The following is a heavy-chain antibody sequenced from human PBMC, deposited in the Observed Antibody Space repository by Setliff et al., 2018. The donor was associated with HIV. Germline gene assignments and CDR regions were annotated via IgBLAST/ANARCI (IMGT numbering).Heavy chain of an antibody. CDR2: MNPNSGNT. CDR3: ARAPRGVGSSSHFDY. V-gene: IGHV1-8*02. D-gene: IGHD2-2*01. Sequence: GASVKVSCKASGYSFINYDIHWVRQATGQGLEWMGWMNPNSGNTGYAQRFQGRVTMTRDTSISTAYMQLSSLRSEDTAVYFCARAPRGVGSSSHFDYWGRGTLVTVSS. J-gene: IGHJ4*02. CDR1: GYSFINYD.